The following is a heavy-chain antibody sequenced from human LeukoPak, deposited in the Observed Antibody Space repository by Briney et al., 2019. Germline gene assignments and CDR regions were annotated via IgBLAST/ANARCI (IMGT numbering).Heavy chain of an antibody. CDR2: MYYSGTT. CDR3: ARHRYRSGSDWIDP. J-gene: IGHJ5*02. Sequence: ASETLSLTCTVSGGSISSSSYYWGWIRQPPGKGLEWAGSMYYSGTTYYNPSLKSRVTISVDTSKSQFSLKLSSVTAADTAVNYCARHRYRSGSDWIDPWGQGTLVTVSS. CDR1: GGSISSSSYY. D-gene: IGHD1-26*01. V-gene: IGHV4-39*01.